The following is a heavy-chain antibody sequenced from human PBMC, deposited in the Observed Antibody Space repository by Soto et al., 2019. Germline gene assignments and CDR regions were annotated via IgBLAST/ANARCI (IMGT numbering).Heavy chain of an antibody. Sequence: GASVKVSCKASGGTFSSYAISWVRQAPRQGLEWMGGIIPIFGTANYAQKFQGRVTITADESTSTAYMELSSLRSEDTAVYYCARGKEITMVRGVITAFDIWGQGTMVTVSS. D-gene: IGHD3-10*01. CDR2: IIPIFGTA. CDR1: GGTFSSYA. J-gene: IGHJ3*02. CDR3: ARGKEITMVRGVITAFDI. V-gene: IGHV1-69*13.